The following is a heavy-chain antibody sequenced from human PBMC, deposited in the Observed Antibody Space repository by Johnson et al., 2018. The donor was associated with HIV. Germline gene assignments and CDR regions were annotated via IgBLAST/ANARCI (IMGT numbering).Heavy chain of an antibody. D-gene: IGHD3-10*01. J-gene: IGHJ3*01. CDR2: ISYDGRDA. V-gene: IGHV3-30*04. CDR3: APLWFGEVSVYDAFDV. CDR1: GFAFSSYA. Sequence: QVQLVESGGGVVQPGRSLRLSCTASGFAFSSYALHWVRQAPGKGLEWVAVISYDGRDAYYADSVKGRFTSSRDNSKNTLYLQMNSLRPEDSAVYYCAPLWFGEVSVYDAFDVWGQGTMVTVSS.